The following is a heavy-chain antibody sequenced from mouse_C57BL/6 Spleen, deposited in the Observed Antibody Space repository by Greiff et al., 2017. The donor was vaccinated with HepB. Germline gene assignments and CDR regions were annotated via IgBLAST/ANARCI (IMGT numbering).Heavy chain of an antibody. J-gene: IGHJ3*01. D-gene: IGHD1-1*01. CDR2: IDPSDSYT. V-gene: IGHV1-69*01. Sequence: QVQLQQPGAELVMPGASVKLSCKASGYTFTSYWMHWVKQRPGQGLEWIGEIDPSDSYTNYNQKFKGKSTLTVDKSSSTAYMQLSSLTSEDSAVYYCARRYYGSGGWFAYWGQGTLVTVSA. CDR1: GYTFTSYW. CDR3: ARRYYGSGGWFAY.